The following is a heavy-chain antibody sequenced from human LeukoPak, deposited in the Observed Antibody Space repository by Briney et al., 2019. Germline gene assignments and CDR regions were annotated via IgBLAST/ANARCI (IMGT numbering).Heavy chain of an antibody. Sequence: SVKVSCKASGYTFTSYAISWVRQAPGQGLEWMGGIIPIFGTANYAQKFQGRVTITADESTSTAYMELSSLRSEDTAVYHCARYSGYYTLYYYYYGMDVWGQGTTVTVSS. D-gene: IGHD3-22*01. CDR2: IIPIFGTA. J-gene: IGHJ6*02. V-gene: IGHV1-69*13. CDR3: ARYSGYYTLYYYYYGMDV. CDR1: GYTFTSYA.